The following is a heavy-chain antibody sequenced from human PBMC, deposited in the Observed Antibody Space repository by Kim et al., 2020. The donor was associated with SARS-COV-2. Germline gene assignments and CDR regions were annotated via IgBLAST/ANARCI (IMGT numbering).Heavy chain of an antibody. D-gene: IGHD3-16*01. Sequence: AKYTQTFQGRVTVTAEESTSTAYMELGSLRSEDTAVYYCASKGLRFHDLDYWGQGTLVTVSS. CDR2: A. V-gene: IGHV1-69*01. J-gene: IGHJ4*02. CDR3: ASKGLRFHDLDY.